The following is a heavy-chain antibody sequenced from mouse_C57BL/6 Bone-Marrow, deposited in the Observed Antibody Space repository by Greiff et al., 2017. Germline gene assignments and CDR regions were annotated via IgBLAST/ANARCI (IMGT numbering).Heavy chain of an antibody. CDR3: ARSGYDYDDFDY. CDR1: GYSFTSYY. Sequence: VQLVESGPELVKPGASVKISCKASGYSFTSYYIHWVKQRPGQGLEWIGWIYPGSGNTKYNEKFKGKATLTADTSSSTAYMQLSSLTSEDSAVYYCARSGYDYDDFDYWGQGTTLTVSS. D-gene: IGHD2-4*01. V-gene: IGHV1-66*01. J-gene: IGHJ2*01. CDR2: IYPGSGNT.